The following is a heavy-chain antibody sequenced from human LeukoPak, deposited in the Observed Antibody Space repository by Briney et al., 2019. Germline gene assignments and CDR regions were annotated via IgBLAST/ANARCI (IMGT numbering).Heavy chain of an antibody. J-gene: IGHJ6*04. CDR3: ARDRRGSGWPEDYYYGMDV. CDR1: GFTFSSYS. Sequence: QSGGSLRLSCAASGFTFSSYSMHWVRPAPGKGLEWVAVISYDGSNKYYADSVKGRFTISRDNSKNTLYLQMNSLRAEDTAVYYCARDRRGSGWPEDYYYGMDVWGKGTTVTVSS. CDR2: ISYDGSNK. V-gene: IGHV3-30*04. D-gene: IGHD6-19*01.